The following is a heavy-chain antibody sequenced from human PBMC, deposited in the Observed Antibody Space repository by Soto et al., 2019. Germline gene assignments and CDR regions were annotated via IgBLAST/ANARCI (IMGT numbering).Heavy chain of an antibody. J-gene: IGHJ4*02. CDR3: AKDGPLEYRSSYYFDY. V-gene: IGHV3-43*01. CDR1: GFTFDDYT. D-gene: IGHD6-6*01. CDR2: ISWDGGST. Sequence: GGSLRLSCAASGFTFDDYTMHWVRQAPGKGLEWVSLISWDGGSTYYADSVKGRFTISRDNSKNSLYLQMNSLRTEDTALYYCAKDGPLEYRSSYYFDYWGQGTLVTVSS.